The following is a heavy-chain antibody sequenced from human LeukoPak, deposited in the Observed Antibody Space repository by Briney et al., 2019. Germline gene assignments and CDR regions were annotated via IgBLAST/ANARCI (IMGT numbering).Heavy chain of an antibody. Sequence: SETLSLTCTGSGGSISSQYWSWIRQPPGKGLEWVAGYIYYCGSTNYNPSLKSRVTISVDSSKNQFSLTLSSVTAADTAVYYCARDKWGSAQYGMDVWGQGTTVTVSS. CDR3: ARDKWGSAQYGMDV. J-gene: IGHJ6*02. D-gene: IGHD3-10*01. CDR2: IYYCGST. CDR1: GGSISSQY. V-gene: IGHV4-59*11.